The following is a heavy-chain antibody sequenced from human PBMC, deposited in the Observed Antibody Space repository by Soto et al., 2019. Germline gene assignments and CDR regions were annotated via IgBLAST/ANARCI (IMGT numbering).Heavy chain of an antibody. Sequence: QVQLQQWGAGLLKPSETLSLTCAVYGGSFSGYYWSWIRQPPGKGLEWIGEINHSGGTNYNPSLKSRVTISVDTSKTQFSLKLSSVTAADTAVYYCARGPGYYGSGKTNWFDPWGQGTLVTVS. CDR2: INHSGGT. CDR3: ARGPGYYGSGKTNWFDP. V-gene: IGHV4-34*01. D-gene: IGHD3-10*01. J-gene: IGHJ5*02. CDR1: GGSFSGYY.